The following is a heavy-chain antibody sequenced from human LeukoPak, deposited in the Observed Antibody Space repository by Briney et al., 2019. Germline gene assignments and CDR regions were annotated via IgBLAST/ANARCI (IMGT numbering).Heavy chain of an antibody. V-gene: IGHV1-18*01. D-gene: IGHD1-26*01. CDR2: ISAYNGNT. J-gene: IGHJ6*02. CDR1: GYTFISYG. Sequence: GASVKVSCKASGYTFISYGISWVRQAPGQGLEWMGWISAYNGNTNYAQKLQGRVTMTTDTSTSTAYMELRSLRSDDTAVYYCARGRSGSYYYYGMDVWGQGTTVTVSS. CDR3: ARGRSGSYYYYGMDV.